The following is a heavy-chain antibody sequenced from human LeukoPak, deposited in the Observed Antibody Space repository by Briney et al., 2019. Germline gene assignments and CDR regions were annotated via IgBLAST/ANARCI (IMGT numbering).Heavy chain of an antibody. CDR3: ASEMRALGI. CDR2: ISGGSGSI. CDR1: GFTVSSYC. Sequence: PGGSLRLSCAASGFTVSSYCMGWVRQAPGKGLEWLSDISGGSGSIHYADSVKGRFTISRDSAENSLYLQMNSLRAEDTAVYYCASEMRALGIWSQGTMVTVSS. V-gene: IGHV3-48*01. J-gene: IGHJ3*02.